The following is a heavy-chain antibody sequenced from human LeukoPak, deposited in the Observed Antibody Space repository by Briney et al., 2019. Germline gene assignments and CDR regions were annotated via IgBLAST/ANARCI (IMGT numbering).Heavy chain of an antibody. Sequence: GGSLRLSCAASGFPFTSHWLSWFRQSPGRGLEWVAHINSDGSEKNYVDSVKGRFTISRDNARNSLYLQMNSLRAEDTAVYYCARDLFVVVPAATFAESYYYGMDVWGQGTTVTVSS. CDR2: INSDGSEK. CDR3: ARDLFVVVPAATFAESYYYGMDV. V-gene: IGHV3-7*01. CDR1: GFPFTSHW. J-gene: IGHJ6*02. D-gene: IGHD2-2*01.